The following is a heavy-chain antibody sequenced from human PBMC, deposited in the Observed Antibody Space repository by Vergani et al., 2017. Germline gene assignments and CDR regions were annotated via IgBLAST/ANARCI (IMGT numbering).Heavy chain of an antibody. V-gene: IGHV3-64*01. CDR2: ISSNGVST. J-gene: IGHJ4*02. CDR1: GFTFSSYA. D-gene: IGHD6-19*01. CDR3: ARGDIAVAGTSYFDY. Sequence: EVQLVESGGGLVQPGGSLRLSCAASGFTFSSYAMHWVRQAPGKGLEYVSGISSNGVSTYYENSVKGRFTSSRDNSKNTLYLQMGSVRAEDMAVYYCARGDIAVAGTSYFDYWGQGTLVTVSS.